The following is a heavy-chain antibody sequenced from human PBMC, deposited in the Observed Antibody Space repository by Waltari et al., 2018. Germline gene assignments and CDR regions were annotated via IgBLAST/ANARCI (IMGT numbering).Heavy chain of an antibody. J-gene: IGHJ6*03. CDR2: IYRCDSAT. Sequence: EVQLVQSGAEVKKPGESLKISCKGSGYSFTSYWIGWVRQMPGKGLEWMWIIYRCDSATRDSPSFQGQVTIAADKSISTSYLQWSSLKASDTAMYYCARRDGYYYYMDVWGKGTTVTVSS. V-gene: IGHV5-51*03. CDR1: GYSFTSYW. CDR3: ARRDGYYYYMDV.